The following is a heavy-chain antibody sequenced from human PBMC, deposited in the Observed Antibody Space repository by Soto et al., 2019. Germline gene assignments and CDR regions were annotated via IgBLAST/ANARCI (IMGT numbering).Heavy chain of an antibody. CDR1: GYSISSGYY. Sequence: SETLSLTCAVSGYSISSGYYWGWLRQPPGKGLEWFGSIYHGGSTYYNPSLNSRVTLSIDMTNNHVSLILNSVTAADTAVYYCARVGPWVPYYYDSSPYTFENWFDPWGQGTLVTVSS. J-gene: IGHJ5*02. CDR2: IYHGGST. V-gene: IGHV4-38-2*01. D-gene: IGHD3-22*01. CDR3: ARVGPWVPYYYDSSPYTFENWFDP.